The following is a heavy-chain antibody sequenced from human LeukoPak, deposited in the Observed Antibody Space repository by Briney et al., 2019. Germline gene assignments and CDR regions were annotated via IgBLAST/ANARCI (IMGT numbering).Heavy chain of an antibody. CDR1: GFTFSSFW. CDR3: ARDGPAGGWLQLRAFDI. V-gene: IGHV4-59*01. J-gene: IGHJ3*02. D-gene: IGHD5-24*01. CDR2: IYYSGST. Sequence: GSLRLSCAASGFTFSSFWMHWIRQPPGKGLEWIGYIYYSGSTNYNPSLKSRVTISVDTSKNQFSLKLSSVTAADTAVYYCARDGPAGGWLQLRAFDIWGQGTMVTVSS.